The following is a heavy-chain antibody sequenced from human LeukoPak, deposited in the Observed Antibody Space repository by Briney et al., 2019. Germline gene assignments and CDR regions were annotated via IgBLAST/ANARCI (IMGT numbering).Heavy chain of an antibody. V-gene: IGHV4-30-2*01. CDR1: GGSISSGGYY. CDR2: IYHSGST. Sequence: SETLSLTCTVSGGSISSGGYYWSWIRPPPGKGLEWIGYIYHSGSTYYNPSLKSRVTISVDRSKNQFSLKLSSVTAADTAVYYCARYYYGSGSFDYWGQGTLVTVSS. D-gene: IGHD3-10*01. J-gene: IGHJ4*02. CDR3: ARYYYGSGSFDY.